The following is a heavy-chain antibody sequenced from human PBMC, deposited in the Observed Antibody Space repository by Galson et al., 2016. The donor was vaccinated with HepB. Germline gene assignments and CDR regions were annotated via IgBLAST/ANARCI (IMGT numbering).Heavy chain of an antibody. Sequence: TLSLTCTVSGGSINAGGYYWTWIRQHPGKGLEWPGFIFYTGHTYYNPALKSRLNISMDSSKNQFSLSLSSVTAADTAVYFCARERNYGNYPYNYGLDVWGHGTSVTVSS. CDR3: ARERNYGNYPYNYGLDV. CDR2: IFYTGHT. D-gene: IGHD1-7*01. CDR1: GGSINAGGYY. V-gene: IGHV4-31*03. J-gene: IGHJ6*02.